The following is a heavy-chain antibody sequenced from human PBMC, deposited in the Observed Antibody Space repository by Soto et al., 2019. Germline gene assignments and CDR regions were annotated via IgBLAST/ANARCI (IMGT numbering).Heavy chain of an antibody. CDR1: GFTFSSYE. CDR3: ARVTDFWSGYPPPNYGMDV. Sequence: GGSLRLSCAASGFTFSSYEMNWVRQSPGKGLEWVSYISSSGSTIYCADSVKGRFTISRDNAKNSLYLQMNSLRAEDTAVYYCARVTDFWSGYPPPNYGMDVWGQGTTVTVSS. CDR2: ISSSGSTI. D-gene: IGHD3-3*01. V-gene: IGHV3-48*03. J-gene: IGHJ6*02.